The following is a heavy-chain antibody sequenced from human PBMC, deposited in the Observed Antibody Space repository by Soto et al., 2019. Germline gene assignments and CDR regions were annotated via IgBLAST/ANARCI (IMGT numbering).Heavy chain of an antibody. D-gene: IGHD4-4*01. J-gene: IGHJ6*02. CDR2: VHTSGTT. CDR1: GGSISSYY. V-gene: IGHV4-4*08. Sequence: QVQLQESGPGLVKPSETLSLTCAVSGGSISSYYWHWIRQSPGKGLEWIGYVHTSGTTNNNPSLKSPVPISLDTSKNQFSPKVRSVTAADTAVYYCARQLQYSRGMDVWGQGTTVTVSS. CDR3: ARQLQYSRGMDV.